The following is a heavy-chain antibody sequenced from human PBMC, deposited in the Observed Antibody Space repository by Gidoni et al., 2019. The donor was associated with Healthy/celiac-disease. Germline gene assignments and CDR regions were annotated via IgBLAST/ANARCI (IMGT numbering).Heavy chain of an antibody. CDR2: IYYSGST. CDR1: GGSISSSSYY. D-gene: IGHD3-3*01. CDR3: ARLFYDFWSGYYAEYYYGMDV. V-gene: IGHV4-39*01. J-gene: IGHJ6*02. Sequence: QLQLQESGPGLVKPSETLSLTCTVSGGSISSSSYYWGWIRQPPGQGLEWIGSIYYSGSTYYNPSLKSRVTISVDTSKNQFSLKLGSVTAADTAVYYCARLFYDFWSGYYAEYYYGMDVWGQGTTVTVSS.